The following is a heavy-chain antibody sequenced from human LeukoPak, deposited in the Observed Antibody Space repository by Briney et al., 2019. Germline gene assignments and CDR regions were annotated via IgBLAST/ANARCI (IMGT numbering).Heavy chain of an antibody. CDR2: IRGSGGST. J-gene: IGHJ4*02. Sequence: GGSLTLSCAASGFTFSNYAMSWVRQAPGKGLEWVSTIRGSGGSTYYADSVKGRFTISRDNSKNTLYLQMNSLIAEDTAVSYCAKVGRDYGDFAVDYWGQGTLGTVSS. CDR3: AKVGRDYGDFAVDY. V-gene: IGHV3-23*01. D-gene: IGHD4-17*01. CDR1: GFTFSNYA.